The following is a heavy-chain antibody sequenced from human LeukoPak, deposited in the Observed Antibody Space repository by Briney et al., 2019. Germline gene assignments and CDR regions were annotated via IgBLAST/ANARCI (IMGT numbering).Heavy chain of an antibody. Sequence: SETLSLTRTVSGGSISSYYWSWIRQPPGKGLEWIGYIYYSGSTNYNPSLKSRVTISVDTSKNQFSLKLSSVTAADTAVYYCARVSSSYYYDSSGYNFDYWGQGTLVTVSS. D-gene: IGHD3-22*01. CDR2: IYYSGST. V-gene: IGHV4-59*12. CDR1: GGSISSYY. CDR3: ARVSSSYYYDSSGYNFDY. J-gene: IGHJ4*02.